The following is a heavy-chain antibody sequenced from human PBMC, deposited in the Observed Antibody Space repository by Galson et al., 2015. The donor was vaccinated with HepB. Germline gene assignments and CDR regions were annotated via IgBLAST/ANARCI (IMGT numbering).Heavy chain of an antibody. CDR3: ARSSYSGYPPYYYGMDV. D-gene: IGHD5-12*01. CDR2: ISAYNGNT. CDR1: GYTFTSYG. Sequence: SVKVSCKASGYTFTSYGISWVRQAPGQGLEWMGWISAYNGNTNYAQKLQGRVTMTTDTSTSTTYMELRSLRSDDTAVYYCARSSYSGYPPYYYGMDVWGQGTRSPSL. J-gene: IGHJ6*02. V-gene: IGHV1-18*04.